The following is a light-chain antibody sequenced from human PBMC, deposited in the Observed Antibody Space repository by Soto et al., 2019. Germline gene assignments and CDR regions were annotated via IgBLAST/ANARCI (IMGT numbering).Light chain of an antibody. CDR3: QYYGTSPWT. J-gene: IGKJ1*01. Sequence: EIVLTQSPGTLSLSPGERATLSCRASQSVRSSYLAWYQQKPGQAPRLLIYGASSRATGIPDRFSGSGSGTDFTLTFRLEPEDFAVYYCQYYGTSPWTFGQGTKVEIK. CDR2: GAS. V-gene: IGKV3-20*01. CDR1: QSVRSSY.